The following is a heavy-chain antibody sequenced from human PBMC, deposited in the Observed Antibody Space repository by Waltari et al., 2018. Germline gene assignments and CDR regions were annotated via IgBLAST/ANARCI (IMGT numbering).Heavy chain of an antibody. D-gene: IGHD4-17*01. CDR3: ARFEHGDYAFDY. J-gene: IGHJ4*02. V-gene: IGHV1-8*03. CDR1: EYTFTSYD. Sequence: QVQLVQSGAEVKKPGAYVTVACTASEYTFTSYDINWVRQATGKGLEWMGWMNPNSGNPGYAQKFQGRVTITRNTSISTAYMELSSLRSEDTAVYYCARFEHGDYAFDYWGQGTLVTVSS. CDR2: MNPNSGNP.